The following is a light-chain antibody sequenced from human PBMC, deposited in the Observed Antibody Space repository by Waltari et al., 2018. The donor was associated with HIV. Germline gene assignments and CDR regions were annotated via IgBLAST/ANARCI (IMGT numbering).Light chain of an antibody. Sequence: QSVLTQQPSASGTPGQRVTISCSGTSSTIGGNTVSWHQQLPGTAPKPLIYWNNQRPSGVPDRFSGSQSGTSASLAISGLRSEDEADYYCAAWDDSLSAYVFGTGTKVTVL. V-gene: IGLV1-47*01. CDR3: AAWDDSLSAYV. J-gene: IGLJ1*01. CDR2: WNN. CDR1: SSTIGGNT.